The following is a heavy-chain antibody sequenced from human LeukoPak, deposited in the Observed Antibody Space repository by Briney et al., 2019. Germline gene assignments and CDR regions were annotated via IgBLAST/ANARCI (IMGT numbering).Heavy chain of an antibody. J-gene: IGHJ5*02. Sequence: SEPLSLTCTVSGTSIIIYYWHWIRHPPGKALEWIVYAYHSGSTNHNPSLESRLTLSVDTSKNQFSLKLSSVTAADTAIYYCAGGGSYGPFDPWGQGTLVTVSS. D-gene: IGHD5-18*01. CDR3: AGGGSYGPFDP. CDR2: AYHSGST. CDR1: GTSIIIYY. V-gene: IGHV4-59*01.